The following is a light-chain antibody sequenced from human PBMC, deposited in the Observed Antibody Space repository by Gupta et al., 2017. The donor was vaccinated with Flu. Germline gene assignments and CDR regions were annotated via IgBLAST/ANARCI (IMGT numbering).Light chain of an antibody. CDR2: WAS. CDR3: QQYYSTPNS. V-gene: IGKV4-1*01. CDR1: QSILDSSNNKNY. J-gene: IGKJ2*03. Sequence: IVMTHSPASLAVSLGERATINCKSSQSILDSSNNKNYLAWYQQKPGQPPKLLIYWASTREAGVPDRFSGSASGTDFTLTISSLQAEDVAVYYCQQYYSTPNSFGQGTKLEIK.